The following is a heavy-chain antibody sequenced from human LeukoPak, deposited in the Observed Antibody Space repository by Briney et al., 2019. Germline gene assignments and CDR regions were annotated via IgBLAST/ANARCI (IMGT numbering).Heavy chain of an antibody. J-gene: IGHJ4*02. CDR2: IYTRGSS. Sequence: SETLSLTCTVSGGSISSYFWSWIRQPAGKGLEWVGRIYTRGSSKYNPALKSRVTISGDTSKKQFSLKLTTVTAADTAVYYCASYSISETRSFFDSWGQGTLVTVSS. V-gene: IGHV4-4*07. D-gene: IGHD6-6*01. CDR3: ASYSISETRSFFDS. CDR1: GGSISSYF.